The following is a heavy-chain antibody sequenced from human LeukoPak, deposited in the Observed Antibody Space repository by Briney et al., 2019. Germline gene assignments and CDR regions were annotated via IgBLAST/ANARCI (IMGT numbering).Heavy chain of an antibody. Sequence: ASVKVSCKASGYTFTSYGISWVRQAPGQGLEWMGWISAYNGNTNYAQKLQGRVTMTTDTSTSTAYMELRSLKSEDTAVYYCARERDYYDRNGYPNNWFDPWGQGTLVTVSS. J-gene: IGHJ5*02. CDR2: ISAYNGNT. CDR3: ARERDYYDRNGYPNNWFDP. V-gene: IGHV1-18*01. CDR1: GYTFTSYG. D-gene: IGHD3-22*01.